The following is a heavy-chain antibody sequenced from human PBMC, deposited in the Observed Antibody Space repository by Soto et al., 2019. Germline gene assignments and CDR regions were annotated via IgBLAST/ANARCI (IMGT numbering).Heavy chain of an antibody. CDR1: GASMSSSLYY. J-gene: IGHJ5*02. D-gene: IGHD2-15*01. Sequence: SETLSLTCTVSGASMSSSLYYWGWIRQPPGKGLDWIGTIFYSGTTYYNPSLESRVTISIDKSKNQFSLKLSSVTAADTAVYYCATSGGSLHNWFDPWGQGTLVTVSS. CDR2: IFYSGTT. CDR3: ATSGGSLHNWFDP. V-gene: IGHV4-39*01.